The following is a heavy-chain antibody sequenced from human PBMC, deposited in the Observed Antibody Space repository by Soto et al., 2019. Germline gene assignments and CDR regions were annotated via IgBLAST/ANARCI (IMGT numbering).Heavy chain of an antibody. CDR2: IYYSGST. Sequence: SETLSLTCTVSGGSISSSSYYWGWIRQPPGKGLEWIGSIYYSGSTYYNPSLKSRVTISVDTSKNQFSLKLSSVTAADTAVYYCAREDSAAAAGNFDYWGQGTLVTVSS. V-gene: IGHV4-39*02. J-gene: IGHJ4*02. CDR3: AREDSAAAAGNFDY. CDR1: GGSISSSSYY. D-gene: IGHD6-13*01.